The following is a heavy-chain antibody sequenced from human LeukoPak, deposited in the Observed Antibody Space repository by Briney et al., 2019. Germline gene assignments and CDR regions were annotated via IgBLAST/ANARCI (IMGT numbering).Heavy chain of an antibody. V-gene: IGHV4-39*01. CDR3: ARPDSSGYYFFVY. D-gene: IGHD3-22*01. CDR2: IYYSGCT. Sequence: TPSETLSLTCTVSGGSISSSSYYWGWIRQPPGKGLEWIGSIYYSGCTYYNPSLKSRVTISVDTSKNQFSLKLSSVTAADTAVYYCARPDSSGYYFFVYWGQGTLVTVSS. CDR1: GGSISSSSYY. J-gene: IGHJ4*02.